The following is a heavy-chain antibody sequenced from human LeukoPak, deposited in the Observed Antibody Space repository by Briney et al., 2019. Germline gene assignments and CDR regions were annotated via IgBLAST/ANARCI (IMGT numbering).Heavy chain of an antibody. J-gene: IGHJ4*02. V-gene: IGHV4-34*01. CDR3: ARDGGGWYGLSFDY. CDR2: INHSGST. CDR1: GGSISSYY. Sequence: PSETLSLTCTVSGGSISSYYWSWIRQPPGKGLEWIGEINHSGSTNYNPSLKSRVTISVDTSKNQFSLKLSSVTAADTAVYYCARDGGGWYGLSFDYWGQGTLVTVSS. D-gene: IGHD6-19*01.